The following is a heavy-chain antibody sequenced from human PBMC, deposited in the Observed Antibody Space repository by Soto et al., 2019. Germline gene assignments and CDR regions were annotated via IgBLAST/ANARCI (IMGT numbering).Heavy chain of an antibody. CDR3: ARCVHCSNGGRFDP. J-gene: IGHJ5*02. Sequence: SETLSLTCAVSSGSISSSNWWNWVRQPPGKELEWIGEVYHSGLIKYNPSLKSRVTISVDKSKNQFSLKLSSVTAADTAVYYCARCVHCSNGGRFDPWGLGALVTVFS. CDR1: SGSISSSNW. V-gene: IGHV4-4*02. D-gene: IGHD2-8*01. CDR2: VYHSGLI.